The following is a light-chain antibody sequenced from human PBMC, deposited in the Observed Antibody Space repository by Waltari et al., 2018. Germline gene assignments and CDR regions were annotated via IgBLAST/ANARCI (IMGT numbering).Light chain of an antibody. Sequence: DIVMTQSPDSLAVSLGERATINCKSTQSVLSTFNNTTYLAWFQQNPGQPPKLLIYWAFTRESGVPDRFSGSGSGTDFTLTISSLQAEDVAVYYCQQYLSPPRTFGQGTKVEIK. CDR3: QQYLSPPRT. V-gene: IGKV4-1*01. CDR2: WAF. J-gene: IGKJ1*01. CDR1: QSVLSTFNNTTY.